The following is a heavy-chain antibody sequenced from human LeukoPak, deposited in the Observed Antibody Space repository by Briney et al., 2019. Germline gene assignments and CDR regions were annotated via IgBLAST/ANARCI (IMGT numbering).Heavy chain of an antibody. CDR3: AKAPIAARPGGI. CDR1: GFTFSSYG. D-gene: IGHD6-6*01. V-gene: IGHV3-30*02. J-gene: IGHJ3*02. CDR2: IRYDGSNK. Sequence: GGSLRLSCAASGFTFSSYGMHWVRQAPDKGLEWVAFIRYDGSNKYYADSVKGRFTISRDNSKNTLYLQMNSLRAEDTAVYYCAKAPIAARPGGIWGQGTMVTVSS.